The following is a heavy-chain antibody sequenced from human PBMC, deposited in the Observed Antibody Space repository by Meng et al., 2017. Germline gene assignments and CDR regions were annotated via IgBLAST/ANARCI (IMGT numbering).Heavy chain of an antibody. V-gene: IGHV1-2*06. J-gene: IGHJ4*02. CDR1: GYTFTSYG. CDR3: AREDYYDSSGYYGY. CDR2: INPNSGGT. D-gene: IGHD3-22*01. Sequence: ASVKVSCKASGYTFTSYGISWVRQAPGQGLEWMGRINPNSGGTNYAQKFQGRVTMTRDTSISTAYMELSRLRSDDTAVYYCAREDYYDSSGYYGYWGQGTLVTVSS.